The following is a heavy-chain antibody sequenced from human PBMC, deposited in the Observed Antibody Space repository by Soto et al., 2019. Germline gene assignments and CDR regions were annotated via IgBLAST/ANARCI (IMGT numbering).Heavy chain of an antibody. D-gene: IGHD3-10*01. Sequence: SETLSLTCTVSGGSISSYYWSWIRQPPGKGLEWIGYIYYSGSTNYNPSLKSRVTISVDASKNQFSLKLSSVTAADTAVYYCARVWGGAFDIWGQGTMVTVSS. CDR3: ARVWGGAFDI. J-gene: IGHJ3*02. CDR2: IYYSGST. V-gene: IGHV4-59*01. CDR1: GGSISSYY.